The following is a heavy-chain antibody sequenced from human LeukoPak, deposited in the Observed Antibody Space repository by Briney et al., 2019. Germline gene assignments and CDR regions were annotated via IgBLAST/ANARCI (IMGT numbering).Heavy chain of an antibody. J-gene: IGHJ4*02. Sequence: GGSLRLSCAASGFXFSSYAMSWVRQAPGKGLEWVSSISGSGGSTYYADSVKGRFTISRDNSKNTLYLQMNSLRAEDTAVYYCAKTMIDYSFDYWGQGTLVSVSS. V-gene: IGHV3-23*01. CDR1: GFXFSSYA. D-gene: IGHD3-22*01. CDR3: AKTMIDYSFDY. CDR2: ISGSGGST.